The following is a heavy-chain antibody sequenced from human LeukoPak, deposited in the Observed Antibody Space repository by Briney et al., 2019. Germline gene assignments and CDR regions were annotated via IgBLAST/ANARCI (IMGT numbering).Heavy chain of an antibody. CDR1: GFTFSNYW. Sequence: GGSLRLSCAASGFTFSNYWMSWVRQAPGKGLEWVANINQDGSEKYSVDSVKGRFTISRDNVKNSLYLQMNSLRPEDTAVYYCARYYYYYMDVWGKGTTVTVSS. CDR3: ARYYYYYMDV. V-gene: IGHV3-7*01. CDR2: INQDGSEK. J-gene: IGHJ6*03.